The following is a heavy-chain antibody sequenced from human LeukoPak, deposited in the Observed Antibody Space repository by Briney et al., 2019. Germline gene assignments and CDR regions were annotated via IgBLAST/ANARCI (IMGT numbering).Heavy chain of an antibody. D-gene: IGHD3-22*01. CDR1: GGTFSSYA. Sequence: ASVKVSCKASGGTFSSYAISWVRQAPGQGLEWMGGIIPIFGTANYAQKFQGRVTITADESTSTAYMELSSLRSEDTAVYYCARDGDYDSEAFDIWGQGTMVTVSS. CDR3: ARDGDYDSEAFDI. V-gene: IGHV1-69*01. CDR2: IIPIFGTA. J-gene: IGHJ3*02.